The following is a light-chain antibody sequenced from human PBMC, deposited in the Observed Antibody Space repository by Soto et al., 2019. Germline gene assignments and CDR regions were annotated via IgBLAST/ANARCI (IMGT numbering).Light chain of an antibody. CDR1: QSVLYSSNNKNY. CDR2: WAS. J-gene: IGKJ4*01. CDR3: QQYYSTALT. Sequence: DIVMTQSPVALAVSLGERATINCKSSQSVLYSSNNKNYLAWYQQKPGQPPKLLIYWASTRESGVPDRFSGSGSGTDFTLTISSLQAEDVAVYYCQQYYSTALTFGGGTKVEIK. V-gene: IGKV4-1*01.